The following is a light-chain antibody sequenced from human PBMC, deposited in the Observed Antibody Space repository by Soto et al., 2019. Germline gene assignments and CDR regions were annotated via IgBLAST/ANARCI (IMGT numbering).Light chain of an antibody. CDR1: QSIASSY. CDR3: QHYGTSPFT. J-gene: IGKJ3*01. CDR2: GTS. Sequence: PGERATLSCRASQSIASSYFGWYQQKPGQPPRLLIYGTSSRATGIPDRFSGSGSGTDFTLTITRLEPEDVAVYYCQHYGTSPFTFGPGTKVEIK. V-gene: IGKV3-20*01.